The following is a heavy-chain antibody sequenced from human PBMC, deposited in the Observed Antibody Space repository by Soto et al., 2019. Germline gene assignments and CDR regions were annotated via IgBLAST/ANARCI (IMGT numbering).Heavy chain of an antibody. CDR1: GGSISSGGYY. D-gene: IGHD3-3*01. J-gene: IGHJ4*02. Sequence: QVQLQESGPGLMKPSQTLSLTCTVSGGSISSGGYYWSWIRQHPGKGLEWIGYIYYSGSTYYNPSLKSRVTISVDTSKNQFALKLSSVTAADTAVYYCARGKLRDFWSGYYPGLAKGTIDSWGQGTLVTVSS. V-gene: IGHV4-31*03. CDR3: ARGKLRDFWSGYYPGLAKGTIDS. CDR2: IYYSGST.